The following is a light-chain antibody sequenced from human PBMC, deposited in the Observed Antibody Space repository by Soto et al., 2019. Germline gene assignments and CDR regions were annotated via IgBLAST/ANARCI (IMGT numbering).Light chain of an antibody. Sequence: IQTTQSPSTLSASVGDRVTITCRASQSISTCLAWYQQKPGKAPNLLIYMASTLKSGVPSRFSGSGSGTEFTLTISSLQPDDFATYYCQKYNDYSRTFGPGTKVDIK. J-gene: IGKJ1*01. CDR3: QKYNDYSRT. CDR1: QSISTC. CDR2: MAS. V-gene: IGKV1-5*03.